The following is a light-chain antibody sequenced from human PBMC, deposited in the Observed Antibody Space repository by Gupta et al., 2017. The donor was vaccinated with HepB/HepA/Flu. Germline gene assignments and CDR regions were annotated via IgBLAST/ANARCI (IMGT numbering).Light chain of an antibody. CDR3: QQSYRSHQT. CDR2: AAS. Sequence: DIQMTQSPSSLSASVADRITITCRASQSIDRQSKWYQQKVGKEAKFLINAASSLQSGVPSWRSGSGSGTEYTLTINSMQPEDVATYYCQQSYRSHQTFGQGTKVEVK. V-gene: IGKV1-39*01. CDR1: QSIDRQ. J-gene: IGKJ1*01.